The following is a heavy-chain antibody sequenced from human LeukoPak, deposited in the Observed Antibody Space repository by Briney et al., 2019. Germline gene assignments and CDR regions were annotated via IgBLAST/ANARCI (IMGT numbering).Heavy chain of an antibody. Sequence: GGSLRLSCAASGFTFSGSAMHWVRQASGKGLEWVGRIRSKANSYATAYAASVKGRFTISRDDSKNTAHLQMNSLKTEDTAMYYCTSRGTGHTNNWGQGTLVTVSS. CDR1: GFTFSGSA. CDR2: IRSKANSYAT. D-gene: IGHD3/OR15-3a*01. V-gene: IGHV3-73*01. CDR3: TSRGTGHTNN. J-gene: IGHJ4*02.